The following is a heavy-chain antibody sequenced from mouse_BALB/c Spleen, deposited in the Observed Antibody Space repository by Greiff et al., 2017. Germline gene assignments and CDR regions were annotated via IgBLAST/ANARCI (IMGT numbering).Heavy chain of an antibody. CDR3: ARDYYGSSHAY. CDR1: GYTFTSYW. V-gene: IGHV1-7*01. D-gene: IGHD1-1*01. CDR2: INPSTGYT. J-gene: IGHJ3*01. Sequence: QVHVKQSGAELAKPGASVKMSCKASGYTFTSYWMHWVKQRPGQGLEWIGYINPSTGYTEYNQKFKDKATLTADKSSSTAYMQLSSLTSEDSAVYYCARDYYGSSHAYWGQGTLVTVSA.